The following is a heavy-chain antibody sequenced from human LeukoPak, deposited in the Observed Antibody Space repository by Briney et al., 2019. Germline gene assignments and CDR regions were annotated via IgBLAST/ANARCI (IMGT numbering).Heavy chain of an antibody. J-gene: IGHJ4*02. CDR2: IKQDGAEK. V-gene: IGHV3-7*01. D-gene: IGHD1-26*01. CDR1: GFRFGDYW. CDR3: ARVGAWDLQRVFDY. Sequence: GGSLRLCCAASGFRFGDYWMTWARHVPGKGLEWVANIKQDGAEKHYAESVEGRFIISRDNAKNSLYLEMDSLKVEDTAVYYCARVGAWDLQRVFDYWGQGTLVTVSS.